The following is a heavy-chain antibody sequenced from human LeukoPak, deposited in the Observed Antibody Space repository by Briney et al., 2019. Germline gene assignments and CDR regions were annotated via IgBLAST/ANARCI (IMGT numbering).Heavy chain of an antibody. CDR2: IYSGGST. Sequence: GGSLRLSCAASGFTVSSNYMSWVRQAPGKGLEWVSVIYSGGSTYYADSVKGRFTISRDNSKNTLYLQMNNLRAEDTAVYYCGKDLTTREAADWFDPWDQGSPVTVSS. V-gene: IGHV3-53*01. CDR3: GKDLTTREAADWFDP. J-gene: IGHJ5*02. CDR1: GFTVSSNY. D-gene: IGHD1-14*01.